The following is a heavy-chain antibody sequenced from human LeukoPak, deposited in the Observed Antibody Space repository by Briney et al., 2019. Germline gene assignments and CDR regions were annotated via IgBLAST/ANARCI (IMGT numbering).Heavy chain of an antibody. Sequence: SETLSLTCAIYGGSFSGYYWSWIRQPPGKGLEWIGEINHSGSTNYNPSLKSRVTISVDTSKNQFSLKLSSVTAADTAVYYCARGPLYYYDSSGYRFDYWAREPWSPSPQ. D-gene: IGHD3-22*01. CDR1: GGSFSGYY. V-gene: IGHV4-34*01. CDR3: ARGPLYYYDSSGYRFDY. CDR2: INHSGST. J-gene: IGHJ4*02.